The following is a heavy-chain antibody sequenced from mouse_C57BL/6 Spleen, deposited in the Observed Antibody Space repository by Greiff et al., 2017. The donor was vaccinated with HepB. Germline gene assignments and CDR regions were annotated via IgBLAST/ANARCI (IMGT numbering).Heavy chain of an antibody. CDR3: ARKGSQSPWFAY. J-gene: IGHJ3*01. CDR2: IYPRSGNT. V-gene: IGHV1-81*01. D-gene: IGHD1-1*01. CDR1: GYTFTSYG. Sequence: QVQLQQSGAELARPGASVKLSCKASGYTFTSYGISWVKQRTGQGLEWIGEIYPRSGNTYYNEKFKGKATLTADKSSSTAYMELRSPTSEDSAVYFCARKGSQSPWFAYWGQGTLVTVSA.